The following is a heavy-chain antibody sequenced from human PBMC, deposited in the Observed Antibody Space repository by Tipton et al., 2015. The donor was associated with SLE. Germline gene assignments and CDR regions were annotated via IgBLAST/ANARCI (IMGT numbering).Heavy chain of an antibody. D-gene: IGHD1-26*01. V-gene: IGHV3-66*02. Sequence: SLRLSCAASGFTVSSNYMSWVRQAPGRGLEWVSVIYSGGSTYYADSVKGRFTISRDNSKNTLYLQMNSLRAEDTAVYYCARDRVGATDYWGQGTLVTVSS. J-gene: IGHJ4*02. CDR3: ARDRVGATDY. CDR1: GFTVSSNY. CDR2: IYSGGST.